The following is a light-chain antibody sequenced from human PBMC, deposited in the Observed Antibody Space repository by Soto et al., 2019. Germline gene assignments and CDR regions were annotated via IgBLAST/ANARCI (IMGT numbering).Light chain of an antibody. CDR1: SSEVGGYNY. Sequence: QSALTQPASVSGSPGQSITISCTGTSSEVGGYNYVSWYQQHPGKAPKLMIYDVSYRPSGVSNRFSGSKSGNTDSLTISWQQAEDEADYYCSSYTSSSTLVVFGGGNKVTVL. CDR2: DVS. V-gene: IGLV2-14*01. J-gene: IGLJ2*01. CDR3: SSYTSSSTLVV.